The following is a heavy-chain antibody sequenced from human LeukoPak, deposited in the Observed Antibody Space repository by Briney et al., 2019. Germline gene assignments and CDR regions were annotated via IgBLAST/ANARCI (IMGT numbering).Heavy chain of an antibody. CDR2: IYTSGST. CDR1: GGSISSYY. Sequence: ETSETLSLTCTVSGGSISSYYWSWIRQPAGKGLEWIGRIYTSGSTNYNPSLKSRVTMSVDTSKNQFSLKLSSVTAADTAVYYCARDALGGLQQLEFDYWGQGTLVTVSS. V-gene: IGHV4-4*07. J-gene: IGHJ4*02. CDR3: ARDALGGLQQLEFDY. D-gene: IGHD6-13*01.